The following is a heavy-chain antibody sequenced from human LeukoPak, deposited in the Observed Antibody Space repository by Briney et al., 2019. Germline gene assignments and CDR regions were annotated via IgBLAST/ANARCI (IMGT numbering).Heavy chain of an antibody. V-gene: IGHV4-59*12. Sequence: SETLSLTCTVSGGSISSYYWSWIRQPPGKGLEWIGYIYYSGSTNYNPSLKSRVTISVDRSKNQFSLKLSSVTAADTAVYYCARGIGYYDSSGYPYFDYWGQGTLVTVSS. CDR1: GGSISSYY. D-gene: IGHD3-22*01. J-gene: IGHJ4*02. CDR3: ARGIGYYDSSGYPYFDY. CDR2: IYYSGST.